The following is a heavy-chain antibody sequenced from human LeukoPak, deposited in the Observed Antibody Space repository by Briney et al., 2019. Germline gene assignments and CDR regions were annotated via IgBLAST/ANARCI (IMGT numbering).Heavy chain of an antibody. CDR1: GYSISSGYY. D-gene: IGHD2-2*01. J-gene: IGHJ4*02. CDR3: ATDRGPAAAIFDY. Sequence: SETLSLTCTVSGYSISSGYYWGWSRQPPGKGLECIGSIYHSGSTYNNPSLNSRVTISVDTSKNQFSLKVSSVTAADTAVYYCATDRGPAAAIFDYWGQGTLVTVSS. CDR2: IYHSGST. V-gene: IGHV4-38-2*02.